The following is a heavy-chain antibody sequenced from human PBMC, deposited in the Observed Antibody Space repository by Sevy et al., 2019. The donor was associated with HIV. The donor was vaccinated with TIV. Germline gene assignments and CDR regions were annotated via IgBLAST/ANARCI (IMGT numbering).Heavy chain of an antibody. CDR3: ASLMTTVTTDKIFDY. D-gene: IGHD4-17*01. CDR1: GFTLSDYY. J-gene: IGHJ4*02. Sequence: GGSLRLSCTASGFTLSDYYMSWIRQAPGKGLQWISYISGSDDSGGDDTIYYADSVKGRFTISRDNAKNSLYLQMNSLRAEDTAVYYCASLMTTVTTDKIFDYWGQGTLVTVSS. V-gene: IGHV3-11*01. CDR2: ISGSDDSGGDDTI.